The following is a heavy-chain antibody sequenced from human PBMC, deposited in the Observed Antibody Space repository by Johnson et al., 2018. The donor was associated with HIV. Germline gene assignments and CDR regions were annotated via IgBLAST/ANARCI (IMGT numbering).Heavy chain of an antibody. Sequence: FTFSDYYMSWIRQAPGKGLEWVSYISSSGSTIYYADSVKGRFTISRDNAKNSLYLQMNSLRAEDTAVYYCVRGGYYYDSSGHLYDAFDIWGQGTMVTVAS. V-gene: IGHV3-11*04. D-gene: IGHD3-22*01. CDR1: FTFSDYY. CDR3: VRGGYYYDSSGHLYDAFDI. CDR2: ISSSGSTI. J-gene: IGHJ3*02.